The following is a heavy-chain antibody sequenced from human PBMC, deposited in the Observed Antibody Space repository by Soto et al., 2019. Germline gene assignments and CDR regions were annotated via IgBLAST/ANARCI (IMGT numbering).Heavy chain of an antibody. J-gene: IGHJ6*02. D-gene: IGHD6-13*01. CDR1: GGIFNSFA. CDR2: ILPVFGTP. V-gene: IGHV1-69*06. Sequence: QVQLVQSGAEVKKPESSVKVSCKASGGIFNSFAISWVRQAPGQGLEWMGGILPVFGTPSNSPNFQGRMTITADRSTTTAYMELSSLRFEDTAVYYCARSAAAGLKGSFDVWGQGTRVTVSS. CDR3: ARSAAAGLKGSFDV.